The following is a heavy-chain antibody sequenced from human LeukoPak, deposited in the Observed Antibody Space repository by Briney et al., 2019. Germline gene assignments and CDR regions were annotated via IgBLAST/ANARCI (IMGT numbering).Heavy chain of an antibody. CDR3: ARAGAESSSSWWFDP. CDR2: IYYSGGT. CDR1: VGSISRYY. D-gene: IGHD6-6*01. J-gene: IGHJ5*02. V-gene: IGHV4-59*01. Sequence: SETLSLTCTVSVGSISRYYWSWLRQPPWKGLEWIGYIYYSGGTNYNHSLKSRVTISVDTSKNQFSLKLTSVTAADTAVYYCARAGAESSSSWWFDPWGQGTLVTVSS.